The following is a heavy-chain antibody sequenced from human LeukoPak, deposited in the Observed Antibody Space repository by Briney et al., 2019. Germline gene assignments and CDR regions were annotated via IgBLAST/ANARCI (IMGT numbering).Heavy chain of an antibody. J-gene: IGHJ4*02. CDR3: ARTMYYYDSGSYQTLFGY. CDR1: GYTFTSYD. D-gene: IGHD3-10*01. Sequence: ASVTVSCTSSGYTFTSYDINWVRQAPGQGPEWMGWVNPNSGNTGYAQKFQGRVTMTRNTSISPAYMELSSLRSEDTAVYYCARTMYYYDSGSYQTLFGYWGQGTLVTVSS. V-gene: IGHV1-8*01. CDR2: VNPNSGNT.